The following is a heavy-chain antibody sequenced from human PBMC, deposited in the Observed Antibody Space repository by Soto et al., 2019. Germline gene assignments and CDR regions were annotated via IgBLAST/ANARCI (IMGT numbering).Heavy chain of an antibody. CDR3: ARTGVADVFEI. CDR1: GFRFISYW. J-gene: IGHJ3*02. V-gene: IGHV5-51*01. Sequence: GESLKVSCEGSGFRFISYWIGWVPQMPGKGLECMGIIYPRDSDTRYNPSFQGQVTISVDKSISTAYLQWSSLKTSDTAMYYCARTGVADVFEIWGQGTMSTFS. CDR2: IYPRDSDT. D-gene: IGHD3-3*01.